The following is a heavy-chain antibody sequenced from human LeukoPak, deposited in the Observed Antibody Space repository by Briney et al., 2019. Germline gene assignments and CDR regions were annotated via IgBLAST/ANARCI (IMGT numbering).Heavy chain of an antibody. Sequence: GGSLRLSCAASGFTFSNYWMHWVRQVPGKGLVWVSRITNDASRTSYADSVKGRFTISRDNAKNPLYLQMNSLRAEDTAVYYCAELGITMIGGVWGKGTTVTISS. CDR2: ITNDASRT. J-gene: IGHJ6*04. CDR3: AELGITMIGGV. D-gene: IGHD3-10*02. V-gene: IGHV3-74*01. CDR1: GFTFSNYW.